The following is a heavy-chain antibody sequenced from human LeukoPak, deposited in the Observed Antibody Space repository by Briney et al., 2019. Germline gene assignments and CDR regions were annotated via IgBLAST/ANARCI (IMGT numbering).Heavy chain of an antibody. CDR1: GGSISSGSYY. Sequence: SETLSLTCTVSGGSISSGSYYWSWIRQPAGKGLEWIGRIYTSGSTNYNPSLKSRVTIFRDTSKNQFSLRLTSVTAADTAVYYCARDLGYGDPFDYWGQGTLVTVSS. V-gene: IGHV4-61*02. J-gene: IGHJ4*02. CDR3: ARDLGYGDPFDY. D-gene: IGHD4-17*01. CDR2: IYTSGST.